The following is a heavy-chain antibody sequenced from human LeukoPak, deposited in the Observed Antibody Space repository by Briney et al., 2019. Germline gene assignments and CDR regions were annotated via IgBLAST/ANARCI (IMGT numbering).Heavy chain of an antibody. CDR1: RFTFSSYA. Sequence: PGGSLRLSCAASRFTFSSYAMSWVRQAPGKGLEWVSAISGSGGSTYYADSVKGRFTISRDNSKNTLYLQMNSLRAEDTAVYYCARVTTGYDSSGTIYYYYYYMDVWGKGTTATISS. D-gene: IGHD3-22*01. CDR3: ARVTTGYDSSGTIYYYYYYMDV. V-gene: IGHV3-23*01. J-gene: IGHJ6*03. CDR2: ISGSGGST.